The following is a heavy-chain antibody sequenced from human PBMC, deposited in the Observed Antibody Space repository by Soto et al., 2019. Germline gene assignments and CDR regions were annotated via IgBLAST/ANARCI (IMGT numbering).Heavy chain of an antibody. CDR1: GFSFNSYA. J-gene: IGHJ4*02. CDR3: AKGSIEYSASFDH. CDR2: ISARGGSS. V-gene: IGHV3-23*01. D-gene: IGHD5-12*01. Sequence: EVQLLESGGGLVQPGGSLRLACAASGFSFNSYAMVLVRQAPGNGLEWVSVISARGGSSYFADSVKGRFTISRDNSKNVLSLEMNKLRAEDTANYFCAKGSIEYSASFDHWGQGTLVLGSS.